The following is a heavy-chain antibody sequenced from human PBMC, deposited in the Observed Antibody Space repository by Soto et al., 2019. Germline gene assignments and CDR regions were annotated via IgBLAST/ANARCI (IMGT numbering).Heavy chain of an antibody. J-gene: IGHJ4*02. CDR2: IYYSGST. D-gene: IGHD4-17*01. CDR3: AREDYGDYKFDY. Sequence: PSETLSLTCTVSGGSISSSSYYWGWIRQPPGKGLEWIGSIYYSGSTYYNPSLKSRVTISVDTSKNQFSLKLSSVTAADTAVYYCAREDYGDYKFDYWGQGTLVTVSS. CDR1: GGSISSSSYY. V-gene: IGHV4-39*07.